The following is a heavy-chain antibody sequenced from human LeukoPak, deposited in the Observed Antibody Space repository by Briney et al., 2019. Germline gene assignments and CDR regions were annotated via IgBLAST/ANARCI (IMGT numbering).Heavy chain of an antibody. V-gene: IGHV4-34*01. J-gene: IGHJ4*02. CDR3: ARDGSFPLDY. CDR1: GGSFSGYY. D-gene: IGHD1-26*01. CDR2: INHSGST. Sequence: AETLSLTCAVSGGSFSGYYWSWIRQPPGKGLEWIGEINHSGSTNYNPSLKSRVTISVDTSKNQFSLKLSSVTAADTAVYYCARDGSFPLDYWGQGTLVTVSS.